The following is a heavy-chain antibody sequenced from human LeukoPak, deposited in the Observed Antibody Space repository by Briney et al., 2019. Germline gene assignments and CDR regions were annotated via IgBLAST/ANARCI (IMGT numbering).Heavy chain of an antibody. CDR1: GGSFSGYY. J-gene: IGHJ6*04. CDR3: ARGLLRYFDWLYRYSYYGMDV. V-gene: IGHV4-34*01. CDR2: INHRRST. D-gene: IGHD3-9*01. Sequence: PSETLSLTCAVYGGSFSGYYWSWIRQPPGKGLEWIGEINHRRSTNYNPSLKSRVTISVDRSKNQFSLKLSSVTAADTAVYYCARGLLRYFDWLYRYSYYGMDVWGKGTTVTVSS.